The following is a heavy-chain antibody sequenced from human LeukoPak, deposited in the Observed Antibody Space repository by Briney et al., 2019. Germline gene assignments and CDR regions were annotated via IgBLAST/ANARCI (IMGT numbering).Heavy chain of an antibody. CDR2: IYYSGST. CDR3: ARDQAVTNYYYYYGMDV. J-gene: IGHJ6*02. V-gene: IGHV4-31*03. CDR1: GGSISSGGYY. D-gene: IGHD4-17*01. Sequence: SETLSLTCTVSGGSISSGGYYWGWIRQHRGRGLEWIVYIYYSGSTYYNPSLKSRVTISVDTSKNQFSLKLSSVTAADTAVYYCARDQAVTNYYYYYGMDVWGQGTTVTVSS.